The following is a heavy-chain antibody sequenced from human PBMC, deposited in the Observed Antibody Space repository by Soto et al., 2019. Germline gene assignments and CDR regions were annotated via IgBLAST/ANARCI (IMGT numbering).Heavy chain of an antibody. D-gene: IGHD6-13*01. Sequence: QVQLQESGPGLVKPSQTLSLTCTVSGGSISSGAYYWSWIRQYPGKDLEWIGYIYYSGRAYYNPSLKSRVDISIDTSKNQSSLKVSSVTAADTAVYYCVRVGCSWYDFDNWGQGTLVTVSS. V-gene: IGHV4-31*03. CDR3: VRVGCSWYDFDN. CDR2: IYYSGRA. CDR1: GGSISSGAYY. J-gene: IGHJ4*02.